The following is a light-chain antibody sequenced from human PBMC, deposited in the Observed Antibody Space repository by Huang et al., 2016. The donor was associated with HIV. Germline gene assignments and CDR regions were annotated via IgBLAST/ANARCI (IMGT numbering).Light chain of an antibody. CDR2: DST. V-gene: IGKV1-5*01. Sequence: DIQMTQSPSSLSASLGDRVSFPCRASQDINMWLAWYHQKPGAAPKVLIYDSTRLGSGDPSRFSGSGSGTEFTLTISSLQPDDLGTYYCQQYKSYPRTFGQGTKVDIK. CDR3: QQYKSYPRT. CDR1: QDINMW. J-gene: IGKJ1*01.